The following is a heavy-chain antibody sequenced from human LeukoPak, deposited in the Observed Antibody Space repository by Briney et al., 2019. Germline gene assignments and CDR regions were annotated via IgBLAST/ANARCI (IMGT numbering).Heavy chain of an antibody. J-gene: IGHJ4*02. CDR2: IYTSGST. V-gene: IGHV4-4*07. D-gene: IGHD3-10*01. CDR3: ARDYYGSGSYSFDY. Sequence: KPSETLSLTCTVSGGSISSYYWSWIRQPAGKGLEWIGRIYTSGSTNYNPSLKSRVTMSVDTSKNQFSLKLSSVTAADTAVYYCARDYYGSGSYSFDYWGQGTLVTVSS. CDR1: GGSISSYY.